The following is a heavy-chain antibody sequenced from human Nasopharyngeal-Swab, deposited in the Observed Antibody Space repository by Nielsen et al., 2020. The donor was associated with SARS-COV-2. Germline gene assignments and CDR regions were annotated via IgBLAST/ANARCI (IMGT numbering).Heavy chain of an antibody. CDR2: VSYSGTA. V-gene: IGHV4-39*07. Sequence: SETLSLTCTVSGASISSSINYWGWIRQSPQKGLEWIGTVSYSGTANYNPSLNSRVTISVDTSKNQFSLKLISVTAADTAVYYCARGESGDHLGLPFDYWGQGTLVTVSS. CDR1: GASISSSINY. D-gene: IGHD4-17*01. CDR3: ARGESGDHLGLPFDY. J-gene: IGHJ4*02.